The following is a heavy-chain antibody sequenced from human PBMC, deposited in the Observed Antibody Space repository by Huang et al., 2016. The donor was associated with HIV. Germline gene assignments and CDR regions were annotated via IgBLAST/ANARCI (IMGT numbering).Heavy chain of an antibody. Sequence: QLQLQESGPGLVKPSETLSLTCTVSGGSIRSDNYYWGWIRQPPGKGLEWIVGIYYIGNIYKNPSPKSRVTMTVDTSKNQFSLKVRTVTAADTAVYYCARLPGSITMIRGVITDAYWGQGTLVTVSS. CDR2: IYYIGNI. CDR1: GGSIRSDNYY. D-gene: IGHD3-10*01. CDR3: ARLPGSITMIRGVITDAY. J-gene: IGHJ4*02. V-gene: IGHV4-39*01.